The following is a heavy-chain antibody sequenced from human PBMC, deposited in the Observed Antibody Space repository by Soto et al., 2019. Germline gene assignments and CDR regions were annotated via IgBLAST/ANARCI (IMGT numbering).Heavy chain of an antibody. CDR3: ARFSRLLVQFDY. V-gene: IGHV1-18*01. CDR2: ISTYNGNT. D-gene: IGHD2-21*01. CDR1: GYTFSSHG. Sequence: QVQLVQSGAEVKKPGASVKVSCKTSGYTFSSHGISWVRQAPGQGLEWMGWISTYNGNTNYAQKFHGRVTMTTATSTSTAYVELRSLRSDDTAVYYWARFSRLLVQFDYWGQGTLVTVSS. J-gene: IGHJ4*02.